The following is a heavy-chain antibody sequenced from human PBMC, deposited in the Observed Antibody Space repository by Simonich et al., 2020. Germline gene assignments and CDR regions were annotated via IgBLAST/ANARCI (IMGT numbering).Heavy chain of an antibody. Sequence: QVQLQESGPGLVKPSETLSLTCAVSGYSISSGYYWGWIRQPPGKGLEWIGSLYHSGSTNYNPSLKSRVTISVDTSKNQFSLKLSSVTAADTAVYYCVGNPDAFDIWGQGTMVTVSS. CDR3: VGNPDAFDI. V-gene: IGHV4-38-2*01. CDR2: LYHSGST. D-gene: IGHD4-4*01. J-gene: IGHJ3*02. CDR1: GYSISSGYY.